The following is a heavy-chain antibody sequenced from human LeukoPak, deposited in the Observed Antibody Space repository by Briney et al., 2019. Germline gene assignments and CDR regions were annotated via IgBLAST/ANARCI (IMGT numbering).Heavy chain of an antibody. Sequence: GGSLRLSCVVSGFSFTNAWMSWVRQAPGKGLDWVGRIRTEADGGTADYAAPVKGRFTISRDDLKNTLFLQMNSLESEDTAVYYCTKTSPHFDYWGQGILVTVSS. CDR3: TKTSPHFDY. V-gene: IGHV3-15*05. J-gene: IGHJ4*02. CDR1: GFSFTNAW. CDR2: IRTEADGGTA.